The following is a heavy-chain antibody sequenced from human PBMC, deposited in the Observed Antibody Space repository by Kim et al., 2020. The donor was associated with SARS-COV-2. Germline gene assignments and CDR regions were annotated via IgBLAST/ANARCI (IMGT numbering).Heavy chain of an antibody. V-gene: IGHV3-33*01. D-gene: IGHD6-13*01. Sequence: GGSLRLSCAASGFTFSSYGMHWVRQAPGKGLEWVAVIWYDGSNKYYADSVKGRFTISRDNSKNTLYLQMNSLRAEDTAVYYCARDGSSSWYGFHPGDWGQGTLVTVSS. CDR3: ARDGSSSWYGFHPGD. J-gene: IGHJ4*02. CDR1: GFTFSSYG. CDR2: IWYDGSNK.